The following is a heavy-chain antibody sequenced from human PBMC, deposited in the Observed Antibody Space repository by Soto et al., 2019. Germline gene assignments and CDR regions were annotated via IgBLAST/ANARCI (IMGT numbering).Heavy chain of an antibody. Sequence: QVQLQESGPGLVKPSETLSLTCTVSGGSISSYYWSWIRQPPGKGLEWIGYIYYSGSTNYNPSLKSRVTISVDTSKNHSSLKLSSVTAADTAVYYCARHRPGSGGSCYDYWGQGTLVTVSS. J-gene: IGHJ4*02. CDR2: IYYSGST. V-gene: IGHV4-59*08. CDR3: ARHRPGSGGSCYDY. CDR1: GGSISSYY. D-gene: IGHD2-15*01.